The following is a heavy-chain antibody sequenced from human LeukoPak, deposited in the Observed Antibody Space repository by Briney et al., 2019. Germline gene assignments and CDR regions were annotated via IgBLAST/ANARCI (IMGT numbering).Heavy chain of an antibody. V-gene: IGHV1-2*02. D-gene: IGHD3-10*01. J-gene: IGHJ6*02. Sequence: ASVKVSCTASGYTFTGYYMHWVRQAPGQGLEWMGWINPNSGGTNYAQKFQGRVTMTRDTSISTAYMELSRLRSDDTAVYYCARIAVRGVIYGMDVWGQGTTVTVSS. CDR3: ARIAVRGVIYGMDV. CDR1: GYTFTGYY. CDR2: INPNSGGT.